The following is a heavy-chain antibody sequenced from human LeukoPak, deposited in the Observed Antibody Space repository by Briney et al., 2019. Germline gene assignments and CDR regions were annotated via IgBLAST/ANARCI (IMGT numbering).Heavy chain of an antibody. J-gene: IGHJ4*02. CDR3: ARETLVVVPAAMDY. D-gene: IGHD2-2*01. CDR1: GFTFSSYS. V-gene: IGHV3-21*01. Sequence: GGSLRLSCAASGFTFSSYSMNWVRQAPGKGLEWVSSISSSSAYIYYADSMKGRFTISRDNAKNSLFLQMNSLRAEDTAVYYCARETLVVVPAAMDYWGQGTLVTVSS. CDR2: ISSSSAYI.